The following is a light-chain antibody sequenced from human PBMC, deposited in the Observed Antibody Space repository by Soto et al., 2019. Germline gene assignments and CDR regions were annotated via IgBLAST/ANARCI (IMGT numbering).Light chain of an antibody. V-gene: IGKV3-15*01. CDR1: QSISRN. Sequence: MTQSPSTLSASVGDRVTITCRASQSISRNLAWYQQKPGQPPRLLIYDASTRATGVPARFGGSGSGTEFTLTISGLQSEDFAVYYCQQYGDWPPDTFGQGTKVDIK. CDR2: DAS. CDR3: QQYGDWPPDT. J-gene: IGKJ2*01.